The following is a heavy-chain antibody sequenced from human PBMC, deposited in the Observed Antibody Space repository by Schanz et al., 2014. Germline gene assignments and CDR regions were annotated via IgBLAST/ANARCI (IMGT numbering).Heavy chain of an antibody. Sequence: DVHLLESGGGLVQPGGSLRLSCAASEFTFSSYAMSWVRQAPGKGLEWVSAISGSGGSTYYADSVKGRFTISRDNSKNTLYLQMKSLRAEDTAVYYCARVKYCTITRCYRTETEGIYYMDVWGKGTTVTVSS. CDR2: ISGSGGST. D-gene: IGHD2-2*01. V-gene: IGHV3-23*01. J-gene: IGHJ6*03. CDR3: ARVKYCTITRCYRTETEGIYYMDV. CDR1: EFTFSSYA.